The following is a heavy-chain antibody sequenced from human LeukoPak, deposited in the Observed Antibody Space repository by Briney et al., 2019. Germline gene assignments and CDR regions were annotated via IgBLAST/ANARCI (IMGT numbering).Heavy chain of an antibody. CDR3: ARDPFYGDADFDH. J-gene: IGHJ4*02. D-gene: IGHD4-17*01. V-gene: IGHV3-74*01. CDR1: GFTFSSYW. Sequence: GGSLRLSCAASGFTFSSYWMHWVRQAPGKGLVWVSRINSDGSTTSYADSVKGRFTISRDNAKNTVYLQVNSLRVEDTAVYYCARDPFYGDADFDHWGQGALVTVSS. CDR2: INSDGSTT.